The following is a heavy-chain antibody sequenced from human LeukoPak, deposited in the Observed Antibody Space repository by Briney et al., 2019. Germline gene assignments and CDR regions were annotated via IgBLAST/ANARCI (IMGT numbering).Heavy chain of an antibody. D-gene: IGHD3-9*01. CDR1: GGSISSSSYY. Sequence: PSETLSLTCTVPGGSISSSSYYWGWIRQPPGKGLEWIGSIYYSGSTYYNPSLKSRVTISVDTSKNQFSLKLSSVTAADTAVYYCASYPMRRFYDILTGYPGGGDYWGQGTLVTVSS. V-gene: IGHV4-39*01. CDR3: ASYPMRRFYDILTGYPGGGDY. CDR2: IYYSGST. J-gene: IGHJ4*02.